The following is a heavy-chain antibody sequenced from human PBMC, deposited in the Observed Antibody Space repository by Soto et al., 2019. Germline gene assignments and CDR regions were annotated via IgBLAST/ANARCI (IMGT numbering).Heavy chain of an antibody. CDR1: GFTFSDYY. V-gene: IGHV3-11*06. J-gene: IGHJ6*03. CDR3: ARDRSSSSAKKHMDV. Sequence: GGSLRLSCAASGFTFSDYYMSWIRQAPGKGLEWVSYISSSSSYTNYADSVKGRFTISRDNAKNSLYLQMNSLRAEDTAVYYCARDRSSSSAKKHMDVWGKGTTVTVSS. CDR2: ISSSSSYT. D-gene: IGHD6-13*01.